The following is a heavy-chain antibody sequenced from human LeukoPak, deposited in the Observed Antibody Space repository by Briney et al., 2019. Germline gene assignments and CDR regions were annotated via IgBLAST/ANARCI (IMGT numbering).Heavy chain of an antibody. CDR1: GFTFSSYG. CDR3: VKDGGILTGSLNWFDP. Sequence: GGSLRLSCAASGFTFSSYGMHWVRQAPGKGLEWVAFIRYDGSNKYYADSVKGRFTISRDNSKNMLYLQMNSLRAEDTAVYYCVKDGGILTGSLNWFDPWGQGTLVTVSS. D-gene: IGHD3-9*01. CDR2: IRYDGSNK. J-gene: IGHJ5*02. V-gene: IGHV3-30*02.